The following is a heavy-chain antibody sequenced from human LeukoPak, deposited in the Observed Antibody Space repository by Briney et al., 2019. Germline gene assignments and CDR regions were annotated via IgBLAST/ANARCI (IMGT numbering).Heavy chain of an antibody. CDR2: ISGSGGST. D-gene: IGHD3-3*01. V-gene: IGHV3-23*01. CDR1: GFTFSSYA. CDR3: AKGTDFWSGYTDY. Sequence: SGGSLRLSCAASGFTFSSYAMSWVRQAPGKGLEWVSAISGSGGSTYYADSVKGRFTISRDNSKNTLYLQMNSLRAEDTAVYYCAKGTDFWSGYTDYWGQGTLVTVSS. J-gene: IGHJ4*02.